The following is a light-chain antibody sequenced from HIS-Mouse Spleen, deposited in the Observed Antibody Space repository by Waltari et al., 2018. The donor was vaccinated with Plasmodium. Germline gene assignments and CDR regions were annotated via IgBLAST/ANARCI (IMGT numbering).Light chain of an antibody. Sequence: QSALTQPASVSGSPGQSITLSCTGTSSDVGSYNIVSWYQQHPSKTPNIMFDGGSKRSGGVTHRFAGYKSGNTASLTIAGLEAEHDADYCCCSYAGSSTYVFGAGTKVTVL. J-gene: IGLJ1*01. CDR1: SSDVGSYNI. CDR2: GGS. V-gene: IGLV2-23*01. CDR3: CSYAGSSTYV.